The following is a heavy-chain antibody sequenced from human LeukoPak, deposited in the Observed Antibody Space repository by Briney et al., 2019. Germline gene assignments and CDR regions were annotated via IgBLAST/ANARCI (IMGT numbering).Heavy chain of an antibody. CDR1: GCAFTSYG. CDR2: ITAYNGNA. Sequence: ASVKVSCKASGCAFTSYGISWVRQAPGQGLEWMGWITAYNGNANYAQNLQGRVTMTTDTSTSTAYMDLRSLRSDDTAVYYCARVYYYDSSGHNWFDPWGQGTLVTVSS. J-gene: IGHJ5*02. CDR3: ARVYYYDSSGHNWFDP. V-gene: IGHV1-18*01. D-gene: IGHD3-22*01.